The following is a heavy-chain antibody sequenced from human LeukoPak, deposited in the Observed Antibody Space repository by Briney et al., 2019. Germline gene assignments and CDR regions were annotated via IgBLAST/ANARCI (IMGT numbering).Heavy chain of an antibody. D-gene: IGHD6-19*01. CDR2: INHSGST. V-gene: IGHV4-34*01. CDR1: GGSFSGYY. J-gene: IGHJ4*02. Sequence: TSETLSLTCAVYGGSFSGYYWSWIRQPPGKGLEWIGEINHSGSTNYNPSLKSRVTISVDTSKNQFSLKLSSVTAADTAVYYCARERVAGPPRDWGQGTLVTVSS. CDR3: ARERVAGPPRD.